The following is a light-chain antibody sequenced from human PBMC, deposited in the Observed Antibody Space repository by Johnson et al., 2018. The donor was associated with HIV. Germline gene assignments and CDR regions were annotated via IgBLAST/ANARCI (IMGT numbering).Light chain of an antibody. V-gene: IGLV1-51*02. CDR2: ANY. CDR3: GAWDSRRSVCV. Sequence: QSVLTQPPSVSAAPGQRVTISCSGSSSNIGDNFVSWYQQFPGAAPKLLIFANYKRPSGIPDRFSGSRSGTSATLAITGLQTGDEADDYCGAWDSRRSVCVIGPGTKVTVL. CDR1: SSNIGDNF. J-gene: IGLJ1*01.